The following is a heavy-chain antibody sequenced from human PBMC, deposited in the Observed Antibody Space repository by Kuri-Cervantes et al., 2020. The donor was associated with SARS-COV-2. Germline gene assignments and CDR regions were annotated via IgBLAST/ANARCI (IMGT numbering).Heavy chain of an antibody. CDR2: ISAYSGNT. V-gene: IGHV1-18*01. CDR1: GHTFTSYG. J-gene: IGHJ6*03. Sequence: ASVQVSCKASGHTFTSYGISWVRQAPGQGLEWMGWISAYSGNTNYAQKLQGRVTMTTDTSTSTAYLELRSLRSDDTAVYYCARDSLERTMDVWGKGTTVTVSS. CDR3: ARDSLERTMDV. D-gene: IGHD3-3*01.